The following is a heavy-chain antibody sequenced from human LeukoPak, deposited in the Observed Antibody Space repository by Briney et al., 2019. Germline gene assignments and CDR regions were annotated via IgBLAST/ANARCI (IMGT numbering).Heavy chain of an antibody. V-gene: IGHV1-2*02. CDR1: GYTFTDYY. J-gene: IGHJ4*02. CDR2: VNPNSGGT. CDR3: VRDDVATNPLEFDY. D-gene: IGHD5-24*01. Sequence: GASVKVSCKASGYTFTDYYMHWVRQAPGQGLDWMGWVNPNSGGTDYAQRFQGRVTMTRDTSISTAYMELSRLTSDDTAIYYCVRDDVATNPLEFDYWGQGTLVTVSS.